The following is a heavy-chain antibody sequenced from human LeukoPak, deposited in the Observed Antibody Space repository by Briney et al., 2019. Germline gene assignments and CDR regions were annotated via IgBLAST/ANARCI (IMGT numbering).Heavy chain of an antibody. V-gene: IGHV4-34*01. Sequence: PSETLSLTCAVYGGSFSGYYWSWIRQPPGKGLEWIGEINDSGSTNYNPSLESRVTISVDTSNNQFSLKLTSVIAADTAVYYCARASSIVGATDYWGQGTLVTVSS. J-gene: IGHJ4*02. CDR2: INDSGST. CDR3: ARASSIVGATDY. CDR1: GGSFSGYY. D-gene: IGHD1-26*01.